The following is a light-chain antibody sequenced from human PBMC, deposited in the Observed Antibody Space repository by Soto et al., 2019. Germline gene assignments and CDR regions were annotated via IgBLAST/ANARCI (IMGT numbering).Light chain of an antibody. CDR2: DAS. Sequence: QTPVTLSLSQGERATLSCRTSQSVSSYLAWYQQKPGQAPRLLIYDASKRAPGIPARFTGGGSGTDFTLTISRLEPEDFAVYYCQRYGGFGQGTKVDIK. J-gene: IGKJ1*01. CDR3: QRYGG. CDR1: QSVSSY. V-gene: IGKV3-11*01.